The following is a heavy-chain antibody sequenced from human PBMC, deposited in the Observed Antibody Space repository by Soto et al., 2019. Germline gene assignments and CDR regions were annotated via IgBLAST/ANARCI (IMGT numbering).Heavy chain of an antibody. V-gene: IGHV1-69*13. CDR3: ARNRRYCSGGSCYLIHWYFDL. Sequence: SVKVSCKASGGSFRSYAVSWVRQAPGQGLEWMGGIIPIFGTANYAQKFQGRVTITADESTSTAYMELSSLRSEDTAVYYCARNRRYCSGGSCYLIHWYFDLWGRGTLVTVSS. J-gene: IGHJ2*01. CDR1: GGSFRSYA. D-gene: IGHD2-15*01. CDR2: IIPIFGTA.